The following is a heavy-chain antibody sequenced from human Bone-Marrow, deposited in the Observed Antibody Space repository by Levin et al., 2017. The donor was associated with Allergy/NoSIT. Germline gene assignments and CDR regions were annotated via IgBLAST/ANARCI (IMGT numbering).Heavy chain of an antibody. Sequence: RSSETLSLTCVVYGGSFSTYYWSWIRQPPGKGLEWIGEINHTGSSNYNPSLRSRVTISGDASKNQFSLRLMSVTAADTAVYYCARGQQQLVPGGFDTWGQGTTVTVSS. CDR2: INHTGSS. D-gene: IGHD6-13*01. J-gene: IGHJ3*02. V-gene: IGHV4-34*01. CDR3: ARGQQQLVPGGFDT. CDR1: GGSFSTYY.